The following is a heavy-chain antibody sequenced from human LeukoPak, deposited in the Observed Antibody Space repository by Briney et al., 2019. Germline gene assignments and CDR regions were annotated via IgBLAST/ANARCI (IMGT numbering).Heavy chain of an antibody. J-gene: IGHJ5*02. V-gene: IGHV3-21*01. CDR3: ARSKIAARSWFDP. Sequence: GGSLRLSCAASGFTFSSYSMNWVRQAPGKGLEWVSSISSSSSYIYYADSVKGRFTTSRDNAKNSLYLQMNSLRAEDTAVYYCARSKIAARSWFDPWGQGTLVTVSS. CDR2: ISSSSSYI. D-gene: IGHD6-6*01. CDR1: GFTFSSYS.